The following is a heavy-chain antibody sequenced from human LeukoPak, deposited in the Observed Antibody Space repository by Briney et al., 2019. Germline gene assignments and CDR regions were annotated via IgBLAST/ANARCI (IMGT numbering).Heavy chain of an antibody. V-gene: IGHV3-66*01. CDR2: IYSGGST. CDR1: XXTVSSNY. Sequence: PGGSLRLSCAAXXXTVSSNYMSXVXQXXXXXXXWVSVIYSGGSTYYADSVKGRFTISRDNSKNTLYLQMNSLRAEDTAVYXCASTFYGDSPPYWGQGTLVTVSS. D-gene: IGHD4-17*01. J-gene: IGHJ4*02. CDR3: ASTFYGDSPPY.